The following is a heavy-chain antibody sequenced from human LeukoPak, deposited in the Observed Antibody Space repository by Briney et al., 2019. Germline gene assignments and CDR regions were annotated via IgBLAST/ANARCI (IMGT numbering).Heavy chain of an antibody. V-gene: IGHV4-34*01. CDR1: GGSFSGYY. J-gene: IGHJ2*01. D-gene: IGHD2-15*01. CDR2: INHSGST. CDR3: ARRRVVVVAATVPSLRRYWYFDL. Sequence: SETLSPTCAVYGGSFSGYYWSWIRQPPGKGLEWIGEINHSGSTNYNPSLKSRVTISVDTSKNQFSLKLSSVTAADTAVYYCARRRVVVVAATVPSLRRYWYFDLWGRGTLVTVSS.